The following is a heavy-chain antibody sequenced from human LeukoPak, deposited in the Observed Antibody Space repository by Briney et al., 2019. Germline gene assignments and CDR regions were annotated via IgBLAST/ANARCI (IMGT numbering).Heavy chain of an antibody. Sequence: SETLSLTCAVYGGSFSGYYWSWIRQPPGKGLEWIGEINHSGSTNYNPSLKSRVTISVDTSKNQFSLKLSSVTAADTAVYYCARSSSGWYGGKFGYWGQGTLVTVS. V-gene: IGHV4-34*01. J-gene: IGHJ4*02. D-gene: IGHD6-19*01. CDR1: GGSFSGYY. CDR2: INHSGST. CDR3: ARSSSGWYGGKFGY.